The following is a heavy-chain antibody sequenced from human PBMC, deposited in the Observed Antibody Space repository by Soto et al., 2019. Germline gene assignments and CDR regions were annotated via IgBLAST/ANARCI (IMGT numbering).Heavy chain of an antibody. D-gene: IGHD7-27*01. CDR3: ARAKFESTGWHQFDI. J-gene: IGHJ4*02. CDR1: GGSFTGHF. Sequence: SSETLSLTCTVSGGSFTGHFWSWVRQPPGKGLEWIGEVSHSGNTKYYPSLRSRVTLSADSSKNQISLALTSVTAADTAVYYCARAKFESTGWHQFDIWGQGTLVTVSS. V-gene: IGHV4-34*01. CDR2: VSHSGNT.